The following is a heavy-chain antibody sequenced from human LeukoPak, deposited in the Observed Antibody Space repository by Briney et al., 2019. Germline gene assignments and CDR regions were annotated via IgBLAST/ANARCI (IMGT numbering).Heavy chain of an antibody. J-gene: IGHJ3*02. V-gene: IGHV3-48*03. CDR1: GFPFSIYE. Sequence: GGARRLSCVSSGFPFSIYEMSSVRQAPGEGVEWVSYISSSWSNIDYADPVKGRFTISRDNAKNSQYLQMNILRAEDTAVYYCARESCSSTSWYGGMDAFDIWGQGTMVTVSS. CDR2: ISSSWSNI. CDR3: ARESCSSTSWYGGMDAFDI. D-gene: IGHD2-2*01.